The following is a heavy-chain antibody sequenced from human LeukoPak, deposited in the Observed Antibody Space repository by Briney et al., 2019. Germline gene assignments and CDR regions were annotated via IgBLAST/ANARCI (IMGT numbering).Heavy chain of an antibody. J-gene: IGHJ5*02. D-gene: IGHD4-11*01. CDR2: ISTDGSTT. Sequence: GGSLRLSCAASGFTFSNDWMHWVRQGPGKGLALVARISTDGSTTSYGESVKGRFTVSRDNAKNTVYLQMNSLRAEDTGVYYCAKAHSTGWFGPWGQGTLVTVSS. V-gene: IGHV3-74*01. CDR1: GFTFSNDW. CDR3: AKAHSTGWFGP.